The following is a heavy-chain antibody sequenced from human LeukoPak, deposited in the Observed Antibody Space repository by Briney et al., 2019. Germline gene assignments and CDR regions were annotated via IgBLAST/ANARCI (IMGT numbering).Heavy chain of an antibody. CDR2: ISYDGSNK. D-gene: IGHD1-26*01. V-gene: IGHV3-30*04. CDR3: ARSGLGASTPDDAFDI. Sequence: GGSLRLSCAASGFTFSSYAMHWVRQAPGKGLEWVAVISYDGSNKYYADSVEGRFTISRDNSKNTLYLQMNSLRSEDTAVYYCARSGLGASTPDDAFDIWGQGTMVTVSS. J-gene: IGHJ3*02. CDR1: GFTFSSYA.